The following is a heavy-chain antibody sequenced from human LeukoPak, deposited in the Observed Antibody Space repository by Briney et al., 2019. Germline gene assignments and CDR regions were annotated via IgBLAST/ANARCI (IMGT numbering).Heavy chain of an antibody. D-gene: IGHD3-10*01. V-gene: IGHV3-7*01. CDR3: AREVPWYAFKYDAFDI. J-gene: IGHJ3*02. CDR1: GFTFSTYW. CDR2: IKTDGGEK. Sequence: PGGSLRLSCAASGFTFSTYWMSWVRQAPGKGLEWVANIKTDGGEKYCVDSVKGRFTISRDNAKNSMYLQMNSLTTEDTAVYYCAREVPWYAFKYDAFDIWGLGTMVTVSS.